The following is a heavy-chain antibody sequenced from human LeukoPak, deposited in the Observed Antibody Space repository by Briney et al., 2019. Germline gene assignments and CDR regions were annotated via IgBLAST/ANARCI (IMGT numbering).Heavy chain of an antibody. Sequence: GASVKVSCKASGYTFTVYYMHWVRQAPGQGLGWMGWFNPNSGGTIYAQKFQGRVSMTSDTSITTAYMELRRLRLRDTAMYVCAGEFVDTAMVPNSDYWGQGTLVTVSS. CDR1: GYTFTVYY. CDR2: FNPNSGGT. J-gene: IGHJ4*02. V-gene: IGHV1-2*02. CDR3: AGEFVDTAMVPNSDY. D-gene: IGHD5-18*01.